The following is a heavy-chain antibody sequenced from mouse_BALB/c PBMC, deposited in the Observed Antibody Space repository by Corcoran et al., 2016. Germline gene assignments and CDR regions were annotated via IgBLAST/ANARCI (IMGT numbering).Heavy chain of an antibody. CDR2: IDPANGNT. D-gene: IGHD2-3*01. Sequence: EVQLQQSGAELVKPGASVKLSCTASGFNIKDTYMHWVKQRPEQGLEWIGRIDPANGNTKYDPKFQGKATITADTSSNTASLQLSSLTSEDTAVYYCARWVLLYAMDYWGQGTSVTVSS. CDR3: ARWVLLYAMDY. V-gene: IGHV14-3*02. J-gene: IGHJ4*01. CDR1: GFNIKDTY.